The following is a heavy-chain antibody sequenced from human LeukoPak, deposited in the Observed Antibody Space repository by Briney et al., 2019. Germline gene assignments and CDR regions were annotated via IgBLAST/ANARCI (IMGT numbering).Heavy chain of an antibody. V-gene: IGHV4-59*01. D-gene: IGHD3-22*01. CDR1: GGSISSYY. Sequence: SETLSLTCTVSGGSISSYYWSWIRQPPGKGLEWIGFIYYSGSTNYNPSLKSRVTISLDTSKNQFSLQLSSVTAADTAVYYCARALRTALKTYYYDSSGTYFDYWGQGTLVTVSS. J-gene: IGHJ4*02. CDR2: IYYSGST. CDR3: ARALRTALKTYYYDSSGTYFDY.